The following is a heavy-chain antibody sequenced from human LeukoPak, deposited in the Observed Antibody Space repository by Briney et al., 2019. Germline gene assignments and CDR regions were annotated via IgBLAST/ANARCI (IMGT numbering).Heavy chain of an antibody. Sequence: SETLSLTCTVSGGSISGYYWDWIRQPPGNGLEWMRYIHSSGGTHYSPSLESRVTMSVDTSKNQFSLKLTSVTAADTAVYYCARHHRSGSGGTYFDYWGQGTLVTVSS. J-gene: IGHJ4*02. D-gene: IGHD3-22*01. CDR3: ARHHRSGSGGTYFDY. CDR1: GGSISGYY. V-gene: IGHV4-4*09. CDR2: IHSSGGT.